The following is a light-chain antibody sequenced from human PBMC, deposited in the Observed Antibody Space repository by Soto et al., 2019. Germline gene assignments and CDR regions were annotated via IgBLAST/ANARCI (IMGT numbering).Light chain of an antibody. CDR2: AAS. V-gene: IGKV1-39*01. J-gene: IGKJ5*01. Sequence: DIQMTQSPSSLSASVGDRVTITCRASRIVISFLNWYQQKPGKAPKLLISAASNLQSGVPSRFSGSGSGTDFTLTITSLQPEDFATYYCQQGYSTPITFGQGTRLEI. CDR3: QQGYSTPIT. CDR1: RIVISF.